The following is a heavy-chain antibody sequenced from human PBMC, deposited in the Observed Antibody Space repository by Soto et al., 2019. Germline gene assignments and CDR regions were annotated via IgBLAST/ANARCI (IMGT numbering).Heavy chain of an antibody. CDR3: AKDWRGALPSYFDS. CDR1: GFTFSTYA. V-gene: IGHV3-23*01. D-gene: IGHD3-10*01. Sequence: GGSLRLSCSPSGFTFSTYAMSWVRQAPGKGLEWVSSVSGSGVSTYYADSVKGRFTISRDNSKNTVYLQMDSLGAEDTAVYYCAKDWRGALPSYFDSWGQGTLVTVSS. CDR2: VSGSGVST. J-gene: IGHJ4*02.